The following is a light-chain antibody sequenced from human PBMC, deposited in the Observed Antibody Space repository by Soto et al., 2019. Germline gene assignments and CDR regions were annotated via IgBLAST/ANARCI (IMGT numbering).Light chain of an antibody. CDR3: QQSYSTPHT. J-gene: IGKJ2*01. V-gene: IGKV1-39*01. CDR1: QSISSY. Sequence: DIQMTQSRASLSASVGDRVIITCRASQSISSYLNWYQQKPGRAPKLLIYAASSLQSGVPSRFSGSGSGTDLTLTISSLQPEDFATYYCQQSYSTPHTFGQGTKLEIK. CDR2: AAS.